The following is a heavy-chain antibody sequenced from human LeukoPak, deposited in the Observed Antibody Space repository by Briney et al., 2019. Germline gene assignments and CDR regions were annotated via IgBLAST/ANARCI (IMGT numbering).Heavy chain of an antibody. CDR2: LSYDGSNT. CDR1: GFPFIEYS. CDR3: AKEGDISSSWYLSNYFDY. J-gene: IGHJ4*02. Sequence: PGGSLRLSCTASGFPFIEYSMNWVRQAPGKGLEWVGFLSYDGSNTYYADSVKGRFTISRDNSKNTLYLQMDSLRAEDTAGYYCAKEGDISSSWYLSNYFDYWGQGTLVTVSS. V-gene: IGHV3-30*18. D-gene: IGHD6-13*01.